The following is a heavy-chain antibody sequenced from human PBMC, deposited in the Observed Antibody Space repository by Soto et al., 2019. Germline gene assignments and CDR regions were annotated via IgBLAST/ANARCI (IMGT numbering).Heavy chain of an antibody. CDR2: VWSNGVNN. CDR3: VRERGPFDAFVI. V-gene: IGHV3-33*01. J-gene: IGHJ3*02. CDR1: GFSFRTYG. Sequence: QVQLLDSGGGVVQPGTSLRLSCAASGFSFRTYGMHWVRQAPGKGLEWVAVVWSNGVNNYYADSVRGRFTISRDNSRNSLYLQMNSLKAEDTAVYYCVRERGPFDAFVIWGQGTMVTVYS.